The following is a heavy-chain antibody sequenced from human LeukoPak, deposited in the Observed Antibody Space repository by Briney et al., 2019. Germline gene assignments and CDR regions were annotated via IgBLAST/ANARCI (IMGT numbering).Heavy chain of an antibody. CDR1: GFTFSSYG. Sequence: GRSLRLSCAASGFTFSSYGMHWVRQAPGKGLEWVAVISYDGSNKYYADSVKGRFTISRDNSKNTLYLQMNSLRAEDTAVYYCAKDHYYNNSGYYYVGPFGYWGQGTLVTVSS. D-gene: IGHD3-22*01. J-gene: IGHJ4*02. V-gene: IGHV3-30*18. CDR3: AKDHYYNNSGYYYVGPFGY. CDR2: ISYDGSNK.